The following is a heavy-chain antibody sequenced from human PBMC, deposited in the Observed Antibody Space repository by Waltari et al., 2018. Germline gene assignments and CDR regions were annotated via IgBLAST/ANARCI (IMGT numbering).Heavy chain of an antibody. CDR1: GGSFSGYY. V-gene: IGHV4-34*01. Sequence: QVQLQQWGAGLLKPSETLSLTCAVYGGSFSGYYWSWIRQPPGKGREWIGEINHSGSTNYNPSLKSRVTISVDTSKNQFSLKLSSVTAADTAVYYCARAGRLLRFLEWPKGYYFDYWGQGTLVTVSS. CDR2: INHSGST. D-gene: IGHD3-3*01. J-gene: IGHJ4*02. CDR3: ARAGRLLRFLEWPKGYYFDY.